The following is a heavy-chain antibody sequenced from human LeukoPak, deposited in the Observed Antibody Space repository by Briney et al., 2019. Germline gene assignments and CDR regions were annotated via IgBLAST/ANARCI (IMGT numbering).Heavy chain of an antibody. CDR1: GFTFDDYG. Sequence: GGSLRLSCTASGFTFDDYGMSWVRQAPGKGLEWVGFIRSKAYGGTTEYAASVKGRFIISRDDFKSIAYLQMNSLKTEDTAVYYCTGSSSGWYSDYWGQGTLVTVS. V-gene: IGHV3-49*04. CDR3: TGSSSGWYSDY. D-gene: IGHD6-19*01. J-gene: IGHJ4*02. CDR2: IRSKAYGGTT.